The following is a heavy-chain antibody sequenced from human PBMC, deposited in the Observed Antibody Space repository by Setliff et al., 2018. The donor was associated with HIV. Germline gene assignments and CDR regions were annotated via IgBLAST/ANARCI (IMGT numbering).Heavy chain of an antibody. CDR2: IFDSGAT. J-gene: IGHJ4*02. D-gene: IGHD6-13*01. CDR1: GGSISSSSFY. Sequence: SETRSLTCTVAGGSISSSSFYWGWIRQPPGKGLQWIGSIFDSGATYYNASLRSRVTMSVDTSKNQFSLQLRSVTAADTAVYYCARSPAAEGYWGQGTLVTVSS. V-gene: IGHV4-39*01. CDR3: ARSPAAEGY.